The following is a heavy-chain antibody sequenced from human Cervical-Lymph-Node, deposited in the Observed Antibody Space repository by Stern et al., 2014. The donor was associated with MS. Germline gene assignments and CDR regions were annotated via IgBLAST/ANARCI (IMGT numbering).Heavy chain of an antibody. D-gene: IGHD2-15*01. V-gene: IGHV1-24*01. CDR2: FDTEDGET. Sequence: VQLVESEAEVKKPGASVKVSCKVSGYTLTELSMHWVRPAPGKGLEWMGGFDTEDGETIYAQKFQGRFAMTEDTSTDTAYMELSSLRSEDTAVYYCATAPKYCSGGSCYFRAFDIWGQGTMVTVSS. CDR3: ATAPKYCSGGSCYFRAFDI. CDR1: GYTLTELS. J-gene: IGHJ3*02.